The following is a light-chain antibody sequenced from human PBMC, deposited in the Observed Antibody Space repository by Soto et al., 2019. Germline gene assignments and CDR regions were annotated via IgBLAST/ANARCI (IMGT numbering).Light chain of an antibody. CDR1: QTVSSSY. Sequence: EILLTQSPGTLSLSPGERATLSCRASQTVSSSYLAWYQQKPGQAPRLLIYGASTRATGIPDRFIGSGSGTDCTLTISRLEPEDFAVCYCQQSVNSPYTFGQGTKVEIK. CDR2: GAS. J-gene: IGKJ2*01. V-gene: IGKV3-20*01. CDR3: QQSVNSPYT.